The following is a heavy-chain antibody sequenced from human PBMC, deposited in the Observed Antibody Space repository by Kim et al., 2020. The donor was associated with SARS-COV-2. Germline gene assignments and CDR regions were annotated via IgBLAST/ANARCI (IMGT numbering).Heavy chain of an antibody. CDR2: IYIGCST. CDR1: GFTVSSNY. J-gene: IGHJ3*01. CDR3: ARGHRDSRGWFGALVF. V-gene: IGHV3-66*01. D-gene: IGHD6-19*01. Sequence: GGSLRLSCAASGFTVSSNYMSWVRQAPGKVLEWVSVIYIGCSTYYADSVKGRFTISRDNSETTLYLLMNSLRAEDTAVYYCARGHRDSRGWFGALVFWG.